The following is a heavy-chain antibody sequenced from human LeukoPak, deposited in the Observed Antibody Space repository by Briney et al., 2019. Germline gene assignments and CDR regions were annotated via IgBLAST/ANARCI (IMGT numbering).Heavy chain of an antibody. CDR1: GGSISSYY. CDR3: ARHVYSSSWYIYYYGMDV. J-gene: IGHJ6*02. D-gene: IGHD6-13*01. CDR2: IYYSGST. V-gene: IGHV4-59*08. Sequence: SETLSLTCTVSGGSISSYYWSWIRQPPGKGLEWIAYIYYSGSTNYHPSLKSRVTISVDTSKNQFSLKLNSVTAADTAVYYCARHVYSSSWYIYYYGMDVWGQGTTVTVSS.